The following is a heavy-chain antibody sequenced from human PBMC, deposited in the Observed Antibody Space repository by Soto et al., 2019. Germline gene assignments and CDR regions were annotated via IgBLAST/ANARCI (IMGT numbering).Heavy chain of an antibody. V-gene: IGHV6-1*01. J-gene: IGHJ4*02. Sequence: SQTLSLTCAISGDSVSSNSAAWNWVRQSPSRGLEWLGRTYYRSRWYNDYAVSVKSRVIVNPDTSKNQFSLQLKSVTPEDTAVYYCARQRTTVVTQAYFDHWGQGTLVTVSS. CDR2: TYYRSRWYN. CDR1: GDSVSSNSAA. D-gene: IGHD4-17*01. CDR3: ARQRTTVVTQAYFDH.